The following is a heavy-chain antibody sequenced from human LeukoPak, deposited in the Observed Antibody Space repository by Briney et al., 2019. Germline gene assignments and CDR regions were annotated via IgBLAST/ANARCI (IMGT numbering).Heavy chain of an antibody. CDR1: GFTVSNNY. J-gene: IGHJ6*02. D-gene: IGHD3-16*01. Sequence: PGGSLRLSCAASGFTVSNNYMSWVRQAPGKGLEWVSAIGSDGNKHYSESVKGRFAISRDNSKNTLFLQMSSLRAEDTALYYCAKDLHYVAMDVWGQGTTVTVSS. CDR2: IGSDGNK. V-gene: IGHV3-53*01. CDR3: AKDLHYVAMDV.